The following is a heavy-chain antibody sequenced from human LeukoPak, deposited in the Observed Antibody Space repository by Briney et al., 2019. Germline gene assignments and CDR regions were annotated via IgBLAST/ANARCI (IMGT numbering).Heavy chain of an antibody. CDR2: IKRDGSEK. CDR1: GFTFNSYW. V-gene: IGHV3-7*03. Sequence: EGSLRLSCAASGFTFNSYWMNWVRQAPGKGLEWVANIKRDGSEKYYVDSVKGRFTISRDNAKNSLDLQMNSLRVEDTAVYYCARLGPASSGWPESFDYWGQGTLVTVSS. J-gene: IGHJ4*02. CDR3: ARLGPASSGWPESFDY. D-gene: IGHD6-19*01.